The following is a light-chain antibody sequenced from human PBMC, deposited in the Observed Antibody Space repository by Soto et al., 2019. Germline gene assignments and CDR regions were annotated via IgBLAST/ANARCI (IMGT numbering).Light chain of an antibody. V-gene: IGLV2-14*01. CDR1: SSDVGGYNY. J-gene: IGLJ1*01. CDR2: EVS. Sequence: QSVLTQPASVSGSPGQSITISCTGTSSDVGGYNYVSWYQQHPGKAPKLMIYEVSNRPSGVSNRFSGSKSGNTASLTISGLQAEDEATYYCQSCDSSLSGSGVFGTGTKLTVL. CDR3: QSCDSSLSGSGV.